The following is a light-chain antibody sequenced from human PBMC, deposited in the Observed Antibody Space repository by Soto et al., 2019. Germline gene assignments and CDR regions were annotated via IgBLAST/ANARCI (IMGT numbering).Light chain of an antibody. Sequence: DIQFTQSPSFLSASVGDRVTITCRASQTISSWLALYQQKPGTAQILLIYKATSLKSGVPTWSSSSAAGNDISLTISRLQPEDLTTYYYQQSYSTPSTFGQGTKVDIK. CDR2: KAT. J-gene: IGKJ1*01. CDR3: QQSYSTPST. V-gene: IGKV1-5*03. CDR1: QTISSW.